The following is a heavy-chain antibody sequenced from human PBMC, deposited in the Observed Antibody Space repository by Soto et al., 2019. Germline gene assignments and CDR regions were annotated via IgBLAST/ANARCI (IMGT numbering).Heavy chain of an antibody. CDR1: GGSVSNYY. J-gene: IGHJ6*02. CDR3: ARLAPRYRIRDYNYYSLDF. V-gene: IGHV4-59*02. CDR2: TNYSGST. D-gene: IGHD3-16*02. Sequence: QVSLQESGPGLVKPSETLSLTCTVSGGSVSNYYWTWIRQPPGKGLEWISYTNYSGSTDHSPSLKSRVTISLDTSKNQFSLRLISVTAADTAVYYCARLAPRYRIRDYNYYSLDFWGQGTTVIVSS.